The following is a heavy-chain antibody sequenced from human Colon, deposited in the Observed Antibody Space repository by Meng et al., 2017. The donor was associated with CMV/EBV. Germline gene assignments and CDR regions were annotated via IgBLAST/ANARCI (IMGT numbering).Heavy chain of an antibody. Sequence: LSLTCAVSGFPVSANYMAWFRQAPGKGLEWVSIIYSGATTTLYADSVRGRFSISTDNSKNTLYLQMSSLRDEDTAVYYCAREGYFRGFENWGQGTLVTVSS. J-gene: IGHJ1*01. CDR3: AREGYFRGFEN. D-gene: IGHD1-1*01. V-gene: IGHV3-53*01. CDR1: GFPVSANY. CDR2: IYSGATTT.